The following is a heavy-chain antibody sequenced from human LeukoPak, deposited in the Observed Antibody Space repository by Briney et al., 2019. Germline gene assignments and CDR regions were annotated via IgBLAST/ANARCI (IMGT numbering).Heavy chain of an antibody. CDR1: GGSFSGYY. J-gene: IGHJ6*03. CDR2: ISYDGSNK. V-gene: IGHV3-30*03. Sequence: LSLTCAVYGGSFSGYYWSWIRQPPGKGLEWVAVISYDGSNKYYADSVKGRFTISRDNSKNTLYLQMNSLRAEDTAVYYCARVAGGDDILTGYPRNYYYYYMDVWGKGTTVTISS. D-gene: IGHD3-9*01. CDR3: ARVAGGDDILTGYPRNYYYYYMDV.